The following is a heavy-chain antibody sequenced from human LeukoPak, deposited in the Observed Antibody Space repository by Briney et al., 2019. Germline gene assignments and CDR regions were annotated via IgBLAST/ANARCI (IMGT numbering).Heavy chain of an antibody. CDR2: IIPILGIA. D-gene: IGHD3-16*01. CDR1: GGTFSSYA. Sequence: SVKVSCKASGGTFSSYAISWVRQAPGQGLEWMGRIIPILGIANYAQKFQGRVTITADKSTSTAYMELSSLRSEDTAVYYCARQHGETGLDFDYWGQGTLVTVSS. V-gene: IGHV1-69*04. CDR3: ARQHGETGLDFDY. J-gene: IGHJ4*02.